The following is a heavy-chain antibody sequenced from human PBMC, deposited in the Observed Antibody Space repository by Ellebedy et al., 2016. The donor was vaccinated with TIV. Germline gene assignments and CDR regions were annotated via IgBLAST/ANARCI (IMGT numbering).Heavy chain of an antibody. CDR1: GYTFTSYD. Sequence: ASVKVSXKASGYTFTSYDINWVRQATGQGLEWMGWMNPNSGNTGYAQKFQGRVTMTRNTSISTAYMELSSLRSEDTAVYYCARGPTNSYPYYYYYMDVWGKGTTVTVSS. D-gene: IGHD5-18*01. CDR3: ARGPTNSYPYYYYYMDV. J-gene: IGHJ6*03. CDR2: MNPNSGNT. V-gene: IGHV1-8*01.